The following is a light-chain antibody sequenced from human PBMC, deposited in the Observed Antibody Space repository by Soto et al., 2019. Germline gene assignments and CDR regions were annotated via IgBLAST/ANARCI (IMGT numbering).Light chain of an antibody. CDR1: SSNIGNSY. Sequence: QSVLTQPPSVSAAPGQTVTISCSGSSSNIGNSYVSWYQQLPGTAPKLLIYDNNKRPSGIPDRFSGSKSGTSATLGITGLQTGDEADYYCGTWDSSLSAVVFGGGTKLTVL. CDR2: DNN. J-gene: IGLJ2*01. CDR3: GTWDSSLSAVV. V-gene: IGLV1-51*01.